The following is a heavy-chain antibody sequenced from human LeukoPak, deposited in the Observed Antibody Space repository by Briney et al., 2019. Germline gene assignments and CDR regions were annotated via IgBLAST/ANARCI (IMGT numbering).Heavy chain of an antibody. V-gene: IGHV3-21*01. CDR2: ISSSSSYI. Sequence: PGGSLRLSCAASGFTFSSYSMNWVRQAPGKGLEWVSSISSSSSYIYYADSVKGRLTSSRDNAKNSLYLQMNSLRAEDTAVYYCAKDSEYYDILTGYYKRGYYYYGMDVWGKGTTVTVSS. D-gene: IGHD3-9*01. CDR1: GFTFSSYS. CDR3: AKDSEYYDILTGYYKRGYYYYGMDV. J-gene: IGHJ6*04.